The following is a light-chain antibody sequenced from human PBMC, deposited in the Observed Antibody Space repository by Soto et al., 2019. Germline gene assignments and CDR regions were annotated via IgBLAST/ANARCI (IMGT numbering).Light chain of an antibody. V-gene: IGKV3-20*01. CDR2: GAS. CDR1: QSVSSSY. CDR3: QQYGSSLSIT. J-gene: IGKJ5*01. Sequence: ENVFTQSPGPLSLSPREKTTPSCRASQSVSSSYLAWYQQKPGQAPRLLIYGASSRATGIPDRFSGSGSGTDFTLTISRLEPEDFAVYYCQQYGSSLSITFGQGTRLEIK.